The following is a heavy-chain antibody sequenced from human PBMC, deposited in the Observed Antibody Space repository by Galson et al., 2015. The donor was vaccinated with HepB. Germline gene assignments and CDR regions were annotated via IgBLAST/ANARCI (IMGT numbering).Heavy chain of an antibody. CDR2: ISGSGGST. CDR1: GFTFSSYA. Sequence: SLRLSCAASGFTFSSYAMSWVRQAPGKGLEWVSAISGSGGSTYYADSVKGRFTISRDNSKNTLYLQMNSLRAEDTAVYYCAKEEDDSSGYYYRWYFDLWGRGTLVTVSS. D-gene: IGHD3-22*01. J-gene: IGHJ2*01. CDR3: AKEEDDSSGYYYRWYFDL. V-gene: IGHV3-23*01.